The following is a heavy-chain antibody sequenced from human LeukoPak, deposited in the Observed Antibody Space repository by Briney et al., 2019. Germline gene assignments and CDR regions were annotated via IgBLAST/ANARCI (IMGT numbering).Heavy chain of an antibody. CDR3: AKDPIGSSWYSDY. CDR1: GRTFSSYA. J-gene: IGHJ4*02. D-gene: IGHD6-13*01. V-gene: IGHV3-30*04. CDR2: ISYDGSNK. Sequence: GGSLRLSCVASGRTFSSYAMHWVRQAPGKGLEWVAVISYDGSNKYYADSVKGRFTISRDNSKNTLYLQMNSLRAEDTAVYYCAKDPIGSSWYSDYWGQGTLVTVSS.